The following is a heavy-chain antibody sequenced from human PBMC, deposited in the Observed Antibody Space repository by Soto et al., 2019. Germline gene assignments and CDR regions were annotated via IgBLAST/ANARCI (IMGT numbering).Heavy chain of an antibody. J-gene: IGHJ5*02. D-gene: IGHD3-3*01. Sequence: GGSLRLSCAASGFTFSSYSMNWVRQAPGKGLEWVSSISSSSSYMYYADSVKGRFTISRDNAKNSLYLQMNSLRAEDTAVYYCARDGGLYYDFWSGYYSRINWFDPWGQGTLVTVSS. CDR3: ARDGGLYYDFWSGYYSRINWFDP. CDR2: ISSSSSYM. CDR1: GFTFSSYS. V-gene: IGHV3-21*01.